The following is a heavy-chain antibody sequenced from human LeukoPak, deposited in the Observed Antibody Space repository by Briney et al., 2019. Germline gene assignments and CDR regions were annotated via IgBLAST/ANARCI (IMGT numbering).Heavy chain of an antibody. CDR2: IYYTGST. CDR1: GGSIRNYY. CDR3: ARDSPSGAPLG. D-gene: IGHD4-17*01. J-gene: IGHJ4*02. V-gene: IGHV4-59*01. Sequence: PSETLSLTCSVSGGSIRNYYWSWVRQPPGTGLELIGYIYYTGSTDYNPSLKSRVTISVDTSKNQFSLRLSSVTAADTAIYYCARDSPSGAPLGWGQGTLVTVSS.